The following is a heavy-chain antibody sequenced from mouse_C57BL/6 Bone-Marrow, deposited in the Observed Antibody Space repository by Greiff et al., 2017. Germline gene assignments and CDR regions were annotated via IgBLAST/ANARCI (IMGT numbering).Heavy chain of an antibody. V-gene: IGHV14-2*01. CDR3: TRSLIYYGTNY. CDR2: IDPEDGET. CDR1: GFNIKDDY. Sequence: VQLQQSGAELVKPGASVKLSCTASGFNIKDDYIHWVKQRTEQGLEWIGRIDPEDGETKYAPKFQDKATITADTSSNTAYLQLSSLTSEDTAVYYCTRSLIYYGTNYWGQGTTLTVSS. J-gene: IGHJ2*01. D-gene: IGHD1-1*01.